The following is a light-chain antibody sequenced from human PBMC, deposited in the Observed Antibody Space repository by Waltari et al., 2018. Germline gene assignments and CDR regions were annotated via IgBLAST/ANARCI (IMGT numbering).Light chain of an antibody. CDR2: DVT. Sequence: QSALTQPASVSGSPGQSITISCTGTSSDVGGHNHVSWYQQHPVQAPKLTIYDVTKWPAGVSDRSSGSKSCNTASLTISGLQAEYEADYYCNSFTSSTTWVFGGGTRVTVL. V-gene: IGLV2-14*03. CDR1: SSDVGGHNH. J-gene: IGLJ3*02. CDR3: NSFTSSTTWV.